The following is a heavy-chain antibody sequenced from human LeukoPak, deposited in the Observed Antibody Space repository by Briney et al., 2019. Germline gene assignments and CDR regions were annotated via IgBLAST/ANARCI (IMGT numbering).Heavy chain of an antibody. D-gene: IGHD6-13*01. CDR2: INPGDSDT. CDR3: ARHPIAAGGAYNWFDP. Sequence: GESLKISCKGSGYSFTSYWICWVRPMPGKGLERVGIINPGDSDTSYSPSFQGQVTISVDTSINTTYLQWISLKASDTAMSYCARHPIAAGGAYNWFDPWGQGTLVTVSS. V-gene: IGHV5-51*01. CDR1: GYSFTSYW. J-gene: IGHJ5*02.